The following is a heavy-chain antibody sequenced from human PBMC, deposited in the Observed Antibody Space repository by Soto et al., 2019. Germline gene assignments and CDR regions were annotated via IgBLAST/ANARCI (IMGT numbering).Heavy chain of an antibody. CDR1: GGSINTATHS. Sequence: QLQLQESGSGLVKPSQTLSLTCAVSGGSINTATHSWSWIRQPPGKGLEWIGYIYHSGSTYYNPSVKSRVTRAMDKSNTQFSLRLSAVTAADTAGYYCARGGGVTTTGDDYWGQGILVTVSS. D-gene: IGHD4-4*01. CDR3: ARGGGVTTTGDDY. V-gene: IGHV4-30-2*01. CDR2: IYHSGST. J-gene: IGHJ4*02.